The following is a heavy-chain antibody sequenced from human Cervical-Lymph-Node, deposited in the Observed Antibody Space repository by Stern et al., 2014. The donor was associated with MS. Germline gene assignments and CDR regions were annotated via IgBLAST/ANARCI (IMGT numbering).Heavy chain of an antibody. Sequence: QLQLQESGSGLVKPSQTLSLTCAVSGGSISSGGYSWSWIRQPPGKGLEWIGYIYHSGSTYYNTSLKSRVTISVERSKNQFSLKLSSVTAADTAVYYCARSSTVTPNAFDIWGQGTMVTVSS. CDR2: IYHSGST. CDR3: ARSSTVTPNAFDI. D-gene: IGHD4-17*01. CDR1: GGSISSGGYS. J-gene: IGHJ3*02. V-gene: IGHV4-30-2*01.